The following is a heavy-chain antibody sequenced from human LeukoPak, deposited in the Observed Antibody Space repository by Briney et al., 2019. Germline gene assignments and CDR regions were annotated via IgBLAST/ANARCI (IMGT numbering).Heavy chain of an antibody. D-gene: IGHD3-10*01. V-gene: IGHV1-46*01. CDR3: ARVPPSRGYFDY. CDR2: INPSGGST. Sequence: ASVNVSCKASGYTFTSYYMHWVRQAPGQGLEWMGIINPSGGSTSYAQKFQGRVTMTRDTSTSTVYMELSSLRSEDTAVYYCARVPPSRGYFDYWGQGTLVTVSS. CDR1: GYTFTSYY. J-gene: IGHJ4*02.